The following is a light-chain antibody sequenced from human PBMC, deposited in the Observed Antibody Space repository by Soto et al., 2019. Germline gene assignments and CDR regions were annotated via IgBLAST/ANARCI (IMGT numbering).Light chain of an antibody. CDR3: QQYTNWPPTYT. CDR1: QSFSSS. CDR2: GVS. Sequence: IVMKQSPSTLSLSPGERATLSCRASQSFSSSLTWYQQKPGQAPRLLIYGVSTRATGISARFSGSGSGTEFTLTISSLQSEDFAVYYCQQYTNWPPTYTFGQGTKLEIK. J-gene: IGKJ2*01. V-gene: IGKV3-15*01.